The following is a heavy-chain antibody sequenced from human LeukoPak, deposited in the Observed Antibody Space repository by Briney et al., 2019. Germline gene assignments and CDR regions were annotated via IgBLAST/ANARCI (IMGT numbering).Heavy chain of an antibody. CDR2: INSGGST. J-gene: IGHJ6*03. D-gene: IGHD3-10*01. CDR3: LITEYSSGSQTDYYTDV. CDR1: GFTVSSNY. Sequence: GGSLTLSCPASGFTVSSNYMSWVRQTPGKGLEWVSIINSGGSTHYADSVKGRFTISRDNSKNTLYLQMNSLRAEDTAVYYCLITEYSSGSQTDYYTDVWGKGTTVTISS. V-gene: IGHV3-53*01.